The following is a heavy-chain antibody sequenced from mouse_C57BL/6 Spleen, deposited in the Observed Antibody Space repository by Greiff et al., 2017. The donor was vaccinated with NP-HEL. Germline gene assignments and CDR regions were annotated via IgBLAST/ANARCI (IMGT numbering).Heavy chain of an antibody. D-gene: IGHD1-1*01. CDR1: GFTFSSYA. CDR3: TREGPHYYGSSTYAMDY. CDR2: ISSGGDYI. V-gene: IGHV5-9-1*02. J-gene: IGHJ4*01. Sequence: EVKLVESGEGLVKPGGSLKLSCAASGFTFSSYAMSWVRQTPEKRLEWVAYISSGGDYIYYADTVKGRFTISRDNARNTLYLQMSSLKSEDTAMYYCTREGPHYYGSSTYAMDYWGQGTSVTVSS.